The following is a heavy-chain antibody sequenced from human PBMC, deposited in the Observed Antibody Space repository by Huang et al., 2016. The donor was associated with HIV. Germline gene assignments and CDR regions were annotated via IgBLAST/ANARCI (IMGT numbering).Heavy chain of an antibody. CDR1: GGSFSGYY. D-gene: IGHD3-22*01. Sequence: QVQLEQWGAGLLKASETLSLTCAVYGGSFSGYYWNWLRQAPGKGLEWVGEITHSGNTNYNPSRKSRVNMSVDTSKSQFSLYLTSLSAADTGTYFCARRYNSRRDYWGRGTLVTVHS. CDR3: ARRYNSRRDY. CDR2: ITHSGNT. J-gene: IGHJ4*02. V-gene: IGHV4-34*02.